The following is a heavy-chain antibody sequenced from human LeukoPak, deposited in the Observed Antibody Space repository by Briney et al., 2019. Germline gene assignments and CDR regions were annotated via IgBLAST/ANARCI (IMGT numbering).Heavy chain of an antibody. D-gene: IGHD2/OR15-2a*01. CDR3: VRGRQYFFDD. CDR2: FISMFGTP. CDR1: GGTFTNYP. J-gene: IGHJ4*02. V-gene: IGHV1-69*06. Sequence: SVKVSCKASGGTFTNYPMNWVRQAPGQGLEWMGRFISMFGTPNYAQKFQDRVTMTADKSTNTLYLELRNLKSEDTAMYYCVRGRQYFFDDWGQGTLVTVSS.